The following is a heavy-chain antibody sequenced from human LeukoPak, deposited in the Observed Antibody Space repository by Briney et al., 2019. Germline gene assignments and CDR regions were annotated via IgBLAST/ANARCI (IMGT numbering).Heavy chain of an antibody. CDR3: ARDRYYYDSSGYYYFDY. Sequence: ASVKVSCKASGYTFTSYGISWVRQAPGQGLEWMGWISAYNGNTNYAQKLQGSVTMTTDTSTSTAYMELRSLRSDDTAVYYCARDRYYYDSSGYYYFDYWGQGTLVTVSS. V-gene: IGHV1-18*01. D-gene: IGHD3-22*01. CDR1: GYTFTSYG. J-gene: IGHJ4*02. CDR2: ISAYNGNT.